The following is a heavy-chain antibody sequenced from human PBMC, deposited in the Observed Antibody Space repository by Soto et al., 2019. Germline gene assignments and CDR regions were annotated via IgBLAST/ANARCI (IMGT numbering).Heavy chain of an antibody. Sequence: WASVKVSCKASGYTFTGYYMHWVRQAPGQGLEWMGWINPNTGGTNFAQKFQDRVTMTRDTSINTAYMELSSLRSEDTAVYYCARDRNPGHGSGGECYTTYFYGLDVWGQGTTVTVSS. J-gene: IGHJ6*02. V-gene: IGHV1-2*02. CDR2: INPNTGGT. D-gene: IGHD2-21*01. CDR3: ARDRNPGHGSGGECYTTYFYGLDV. CDR1: GYTFTGYY.